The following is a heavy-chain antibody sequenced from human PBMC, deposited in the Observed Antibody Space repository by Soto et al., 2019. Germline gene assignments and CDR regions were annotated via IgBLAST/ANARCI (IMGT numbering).Heavy chain of an antibody. CDR1: GGTFSSYT. J-gene: IGHJ4*02. CDR3: ARDSWVTTGLGY. Sequence: QVQLVQSGAEVKKPGSSVKVSCKASGGTFSSYTISWVRQAPGQGLEWMGRIIPILGIANYAQKFQGRVTSTADTSTSKRYKELSSVRSEDTAVYYGARDSWVTTGLGYGGQGTLVTVSS. V-gene: IGHV1-69*08. CDR2: IIPILGIA. D-gene: IGHD2-21*02.